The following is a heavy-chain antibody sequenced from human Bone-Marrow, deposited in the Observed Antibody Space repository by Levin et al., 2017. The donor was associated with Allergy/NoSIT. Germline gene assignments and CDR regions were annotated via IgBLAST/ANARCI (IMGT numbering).Heavy chain of an antibody. CDR3: ARGNYDILTGYLPVYFDY. J-gene: IGHJ4*02. D-gene: IGHD3-9*01. Sequence: GESLKISCAASGFTFGSYGMHWVRQAPGKGLEWVAVVWYDESNKYYADSVKGRFTISRDNSENTLFLQMNSLTAEDTALYYCARGNYDILTGYLPVYFDYWGQGTLVTVSS. CDR1: GFTFGSYG. CDR2: VWYDESNK. V-gene: IGHV3-33*01.